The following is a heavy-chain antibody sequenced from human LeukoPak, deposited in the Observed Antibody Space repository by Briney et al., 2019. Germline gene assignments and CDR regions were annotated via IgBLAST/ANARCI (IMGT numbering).Heavy chain of an antibody. CDR3: AGLNYYGSGSYYRLGYFDY. CDR2: LYHGEST. V-gene: IGHV4-38-2*02. J-gene: IGHJ4*02. Sequence: SETLSLTCTVSGYSISSGHYWAWIRQTPGKGLEWIGSLYHGESTHYDPSLKSRVTISLDTSKNQFSLRLTSVTAADTAVYYCAGLNYYGSGSYYRLGYFDYWGQGTLVTVSS. D-gene: IGHD3-10*01. CDR1: GYSISSGHY.